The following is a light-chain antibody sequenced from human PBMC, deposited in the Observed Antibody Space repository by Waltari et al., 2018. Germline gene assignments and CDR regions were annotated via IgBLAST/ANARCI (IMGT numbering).Light chain of an antibody. CDR2: DAS. J-gene: IGKJ1*01. V-gene: IGKV1-33*01. CDR1: QGISNY. CDR3: QQYDNLPRT. Sequence: DIQMTQSPSSLSASVGDRVTITCQASQGISNYLNWYQQKPVKAPKLLIDDASNLGTGVPSRVSGSGTGTDFTFTISSLQPEDIATYYCQQYDNLPRTFGQGTKVEIK.